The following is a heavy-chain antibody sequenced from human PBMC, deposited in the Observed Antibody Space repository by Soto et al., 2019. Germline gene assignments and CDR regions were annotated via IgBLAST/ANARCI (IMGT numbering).Heavy chain of an antibody. D-gene: IGHD2-15*01. Sequence: EVQLVESGGGWVQPGGSLRLSCAASGFTCSRYWMTWVRQAPGKGLEWVANIKQDGSEIYYVDSVKGRFTVSRDNAENSLYLQMNSLRAEDTAVYYCARDPVCSGGSCYDYWGQGTLVTVSS. V-gene: IGHV3-7*01. CDR3: ARDPVCSGGSCYDY. CDR1: GFTCSRYW. J-gene: IGHJ4*02. CDR2: IKQDGSEI.